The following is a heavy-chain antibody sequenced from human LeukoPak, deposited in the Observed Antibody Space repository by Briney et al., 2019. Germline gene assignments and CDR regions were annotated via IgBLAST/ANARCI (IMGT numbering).Heavy chain of an antibody. D-gene: IGHD1-26*01. Sequence: WETLSLTCTVSGGSISSYYWSWIRQPPGKGLEWIGYIYYSGSTNYNPSLKSRVTISVDTSKNQFSLKLSSVTAADTAVYYCARWEARGGFDYWGQGTLVTVSS. V-gene: IGHV4-59*12. CDR3: ARWEARGGFDY. J-gene: IGHJ4*02. CDR1: GGSISSYY. CDR2: IYYSGST.